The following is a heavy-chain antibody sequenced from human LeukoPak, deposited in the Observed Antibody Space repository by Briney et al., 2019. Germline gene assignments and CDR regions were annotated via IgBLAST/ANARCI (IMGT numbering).Heavy chain of an antibody. J-gene: IGHJ4*02. CDR3: ARAGGDIVVVPAAIVFDY. Sequence: PSETLSLTCTVSGGSISSYYWSWIRQPPGKGLEWIGYIYYSGSTNYNPSLKSRVTISVDTSKNQFSLKLSSVTAADTAVYYCARAGGDIVVVPAAIVFDYWGQGTLVTVSS. V-gene: IGHV4-59*01. CDR2: IYYSGST. D-gene: IGHD2-2*01. CDR1: GGSISSYY.